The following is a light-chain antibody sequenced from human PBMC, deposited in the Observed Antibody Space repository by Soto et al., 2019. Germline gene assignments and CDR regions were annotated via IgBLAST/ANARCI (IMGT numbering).Light chain of an antibody. J-gene: IGKJ5*01. CDR1: QSVDRN. CDR3: QQRNIWPPVT. CDR2: GAS. Sequence: EIVMTQSPGTLSVSTEEGATLSCRASQSVDRNLAWYQQKPGQAPRLLIYGASTRPTGIPDRFSGSGSGTEFSLTISSLQSEDFAVYYCQQRNIWPPVTFGQGTRLEI. V-gene: IGKV3D-15*01.